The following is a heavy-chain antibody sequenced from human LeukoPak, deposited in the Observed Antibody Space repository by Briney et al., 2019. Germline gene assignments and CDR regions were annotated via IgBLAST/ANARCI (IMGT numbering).Heavy chain of an antibody. CDR3: ARVFDY. CDR2: VYSGVRT. CDR1: ETTVSNNY. J-gene: IGHJ4*02. Sequence: GGSLRLSCAASETTVSNNYMSWVRQAPGKGLEWVSVVYSGVRTYSADSVKGRFTISRDNAKNYLYLQMNSLRAEDTAVYYRARVFDYWGQGTLVTVSS. V-gene: IGHV3-53*01.